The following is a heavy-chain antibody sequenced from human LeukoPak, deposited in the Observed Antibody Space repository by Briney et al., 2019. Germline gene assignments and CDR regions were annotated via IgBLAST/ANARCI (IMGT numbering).Heavy chain of an antibody. J-gene: IGHJ4*02. CDR3: AKGLSSATLL. CDR1: GFTVSNNY. Sequence: GGSLRLSCAVSGFTVSNNYMSWVRQAPGKGLEWVSVIYSGGSAYYADSVKGRFTLSRDNSKNTLYLQMNSLRAEDTAVYYCAKGLSSATLLWGQGTLVTVSS. V-gene: IGHV3-53*05. D-gene: IGHD2-15*01. CDR2: IYSGGSA.